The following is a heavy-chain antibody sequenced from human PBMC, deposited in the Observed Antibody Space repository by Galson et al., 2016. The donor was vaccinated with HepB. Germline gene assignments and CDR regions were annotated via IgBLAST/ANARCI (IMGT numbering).Heavy chain of an antibody. D-gene: IGHD5-18*01. CDR1: GFIFSSYG. V-gene: IGHV3-30*19. Sequence: SLRLSCAASGFIFSSYGMHWVRQAPGKGLEWVAVVSYDGGSEYYAVSVKGRFTISRDDSKNTLYLQMNNPRAEDTAVYYCARIAVRGYSSYYYYFAMGVWGQGTTVTVSS. J-gene: IGHJ6*02. CDR3: ARIAVRGYSSYYYYFAMGV. CDR2: VSYDGGSE.